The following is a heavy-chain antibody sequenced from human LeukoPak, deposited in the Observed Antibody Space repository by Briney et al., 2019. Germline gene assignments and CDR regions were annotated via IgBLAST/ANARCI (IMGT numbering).Heavy chain of an antibody. CDR2: ISGSGGST. Sequence: PGGSLRLSCAASGFTFSSYAMSWVRQAPGKGLEWVSAISGSGGSTYYADSVKGRLTISRDNSKNTLYLQMNSLRAEDTAVYYCAKAGGYDYYYFDYWGQGTLVTVSS. V-gene: IGHV3-23*01. J-gene: IGHJ4*02. CDR1: GFTFSSYA. D-gene: IGHD5-12*01. CDR3: AKAGGYDYYYFDY.